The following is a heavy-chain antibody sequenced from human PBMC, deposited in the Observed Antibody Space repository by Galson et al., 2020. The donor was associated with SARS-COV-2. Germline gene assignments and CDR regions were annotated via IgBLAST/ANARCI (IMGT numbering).Heavy chain of an antibody. Sequence: GESLTISCAASGFTFSDYTMNWVRQAPGKGLEWVSSIFGSESHSTYSDSAKGRFTISRDSAKSSLYLQMNRLGADATAVYYCARDLGPAPMIKWYFDLWGRGALVTVSS. CDR1: GFTFSDYT. J-gene: IGHJ2*01. D-gene: IGHD3-16*01. V-gene: IGHV3-21*01. CDR2: IFGSESHS. CDR3: ARDLGPAPMIKWYFDL.